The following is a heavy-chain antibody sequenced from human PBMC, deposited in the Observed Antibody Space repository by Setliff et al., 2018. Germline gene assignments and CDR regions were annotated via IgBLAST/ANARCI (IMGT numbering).Heavy chain of an antibody. J-gene: IGHJ4*02. V-gene: IGHV1-8*02. CDR1: GYPFISYD. CDR3: ARERYFDY. CDR2: MNPNSGKT. Sequence: GASVKVSCKASGYPFISYDINWVRQAPGQGLEWMGWMNPNSGKTGYAQKFQGRVIMTRNTSISTAYLELNTLRSDGTAVYYCARERYFDYWGQGTLVTVSS.